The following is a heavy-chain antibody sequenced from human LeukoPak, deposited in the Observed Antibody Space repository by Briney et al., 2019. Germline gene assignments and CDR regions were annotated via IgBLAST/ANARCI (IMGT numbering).Heavy chain of an antibody. V-gene: IGHV4-4*07. Sequence: SETLSLTCTVSGGSISSYYWSWIRQPAGKGLEWIGRIYTSGSTNYNPSLKSRVTMSVDTSKNQFSLKLSSVTAADTAVYYCASSYDIAVASYYFDYWGQGTLVTVSS. J-gene: IGHJ4*02. CDR3: ASSYDIAVASYYFDY. CDR2: IYTSGST. CDR1: GGSISSYY. D-gene: IGHD6-19*01.